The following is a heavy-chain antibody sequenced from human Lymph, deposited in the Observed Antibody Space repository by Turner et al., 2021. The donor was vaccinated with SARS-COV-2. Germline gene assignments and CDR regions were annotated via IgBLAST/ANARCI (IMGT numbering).Heavy chain of an antibody. D-gene: IGHD3-22*01. CDR1: GFTLRSYE. Sequence: EVQLVESGGGLVQPGGSLRLSCGDSGFTLRSYEMNWVRQAPGKGLEWVSYISSSGSTIYYADSVKGRFTISRDNAKNSLYLQMNSLRAEDTAVYYCARDQYYDSSGYYFFRASYFDLWGRGTLVTVSS. J-gene: IGHJ2*01. CDR3: ARDQYYDSSGYYFFRASYFDL. V-gene: IGHV3-48*03. CDR2: ISSSGSTI.